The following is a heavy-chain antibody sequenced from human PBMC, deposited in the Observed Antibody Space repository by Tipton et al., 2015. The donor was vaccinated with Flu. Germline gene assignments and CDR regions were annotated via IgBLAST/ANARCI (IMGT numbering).Heavy chain of an antibody. Sequence: TLSLTCTISGDSIRSDYYWGWIRQPPGKGLEWIGNIFHTGSTYHNPSLKSRVSISINTSKNQFSLKVFSVTAADTAVYFCARGFRYFDYWGQGTLVSVSS. J-gene: IGHJ4*02. CDR3: ARGFRYFDY. CDR1: GDSIRSDYY. CDR2: IFHTGST. V-gene: IGHV4-38-2*02.